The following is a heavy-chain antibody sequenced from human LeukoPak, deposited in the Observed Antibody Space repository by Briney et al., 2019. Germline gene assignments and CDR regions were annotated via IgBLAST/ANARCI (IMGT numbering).Heavy chain of an antibody. CDR2: INPNSGGT. J-gene: IGHJ4*02. CDR3: ALIAAAGTRPFDY. D-gene: IGHD6-13*01. Sequence: GASVKVSCKASGYTFTGYYMHWVRQAPGQGLERMGWINPNSGGTNYAQKFQGRVTMTRDTSISTAYMELSRLRSDDTAVYYCALIAAAGTRPFDYWGQGTLVTVSS. V-gene: IGHV1-2*02. CDR1: GYTFTGYY.